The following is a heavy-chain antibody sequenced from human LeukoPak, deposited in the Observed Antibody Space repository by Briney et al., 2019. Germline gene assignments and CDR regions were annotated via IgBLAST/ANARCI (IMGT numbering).Heavy chain of an antibody. CDR1: GGSISSYY. J-gene: IGHJ6*02. CDR2: IYTSGST. CDR3: ARGRLWFGVYGMDV. V-gene: IGHV4-4*07. D-gene: IGHD3-10*01. Sequence: SETLSLTCTVSGGSISSYYWGWIRQPAGKGLEWIGRIYTSGSTNYNPSLKSRVTVSEDTSKNQFSLKLSSVTAADTAVYYCARGRLWFGVYGMDVWGQGTTVTVSS.